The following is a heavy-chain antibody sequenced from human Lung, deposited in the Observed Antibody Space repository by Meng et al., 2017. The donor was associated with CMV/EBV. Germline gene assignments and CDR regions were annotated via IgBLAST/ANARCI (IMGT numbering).Heavy chain of an antibody. V-gene: IGHV3-48*03. Sequence: SCAASGFTFSSYEMNWVRQAPGKGLEWVSYISSSGSTIYYVDSVKGRFTISRDNAKNSLYLQMNSLRAEDTAVYYCATVVVPADKWEFEYWGQGTXVTVSS. D-gene: IGHD2-2*01. CDR2: ISSSGSTI. CDR1: GFTFSSYE. CDR3: ATVVVPADKWEFEY. J-gene: IGHJ4*02.